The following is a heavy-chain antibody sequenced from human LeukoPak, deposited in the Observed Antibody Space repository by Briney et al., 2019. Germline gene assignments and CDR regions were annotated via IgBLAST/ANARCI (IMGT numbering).Heavy chain of an antibody. CDR1: GYTFTGYY. V-gene: IGHV1-2*02. CDR2: INPNSGGT. J-gene: IGHJ4*02. CDR3: ARAAYRIVVVPAALDY. Sequence: GASVKVSCKASGYTFTGYYMHWVRQAPGQGLEWMGWINPNSGGTNYAQKFQGRVTMTRDTSISTAYMELSRLRSDDTAVYYCARAAYRIVVVPAALDYCGQGTLVTVSS. D-gene: IGHD2-2*01.